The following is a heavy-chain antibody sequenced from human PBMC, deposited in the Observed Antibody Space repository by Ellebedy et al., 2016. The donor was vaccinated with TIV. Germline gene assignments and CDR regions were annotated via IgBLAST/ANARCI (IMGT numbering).Heavy chain of an antibody. D-gene: IGHD6-13*01. J-gene: IGHJ5*01. V-gene: IGHV3-21*01. CDR1: GFTFSSYS. CDR3: ARDPSDSWYIGWFDS. CDR2: ISSSSSYI. Sequence: GESLKISCAASGFTFSSYSMNWVRQAPGKGLEWVSSISSSSSYIYYADSVKGRFTISRDNAKNSLYLQVNSLRAEDTAVYYCARDPSDSWYIGWFDSWGQGTLVTVSS.